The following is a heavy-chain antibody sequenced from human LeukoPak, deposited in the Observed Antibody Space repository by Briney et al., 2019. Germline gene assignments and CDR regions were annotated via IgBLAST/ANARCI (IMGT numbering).Heavy chain of an antibody. CDR3: AKDRSCCSSTSFDY. CDR2: IRYDGSNK. V-gene: IGHV3-30*02. D-gene: IGHD2-2*01. J-gene: IGHJ4*02. Sequence: GGSLRLSCAASGFTFSSYGMHWVRQAPGKGLEWVAFIRYDGSNKYYADSVKGRFTISRDNSKNTLYLQMNSLRAEDTAVYYCAKDRSCCSSTSFDYWGQGTLVTVSS. CDR1: GFTFSSYG.